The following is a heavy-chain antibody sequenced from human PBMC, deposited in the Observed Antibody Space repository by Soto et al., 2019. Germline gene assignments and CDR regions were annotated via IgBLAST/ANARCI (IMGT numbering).Heavy chain of an antibody. D-gene: IGHD3-10*01. CDR2: IWYDGSNK. J-gene: IGHJ6*02. V-gene: IGHV3-33*01. CDR1: GFTFSSYG. CDR3: ARDRESSGYYYYYYYGMDV. Sequence: GGSLRLSCAASGFTFSSYGMHWVRQAPGKGLEWVAVIWYDGSNKYYADSVKGRFTISRDNSKNTLYLQMNSLRAEDTAVYYCARDRESSGYYYYYYYGMDVWGQGTTVTVS.